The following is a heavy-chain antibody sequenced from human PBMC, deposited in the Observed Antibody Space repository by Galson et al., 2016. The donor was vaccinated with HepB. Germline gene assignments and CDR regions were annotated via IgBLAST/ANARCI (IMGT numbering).Heavy chain of an antibody. CDR3: ARPRHYDFWSGYSD. D-gene: IGHD3-3*01. CDR1: GFNFRSYA. J-gene: IGHJ4*02. CDR2: ISYDGSSK. Sequence: SLRLSCAASGFNFRSYAMHWVRQAPGKGLEWVAVISYDGSSKYYADSVKGRFTISRDNSKSTLYVQMNSLRAEDTAEYYCARPRHYDFWSGYSDWGQGALVTVSS. V-gene: IGHV3-30-3*01.